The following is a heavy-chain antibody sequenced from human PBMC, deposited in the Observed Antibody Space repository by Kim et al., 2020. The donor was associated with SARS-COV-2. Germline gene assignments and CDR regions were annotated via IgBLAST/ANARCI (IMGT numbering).Heavy chain of an antibody. CDR3: ARGPYTDTYYYGSGSYSDTYFQH. V-gene: IGHV4-31*03. J-gene: IGHJ1*01. CDR1: GGSISSGGYY. CDR2: IYYSGST. D-gene: IGHD3-10*01. Sequence: SETLSLTCTVSGGSISSGGYYWSWIRQHPGKGLEWIGYIYYSGSTYYNPSLKSRVTISVDTSKNQFSLKLSSVTAADTAVYYCARGPYTDTYYYGSGSYSDTYFQHWGQGTLVTVSS.